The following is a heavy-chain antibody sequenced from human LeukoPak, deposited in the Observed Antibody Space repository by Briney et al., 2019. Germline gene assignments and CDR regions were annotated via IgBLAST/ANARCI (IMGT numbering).Heavy chain of an antibody. CDR2: IYYSGSA. CDR1: GGSISSYY. Sequence: SETLSLTCTVSGGSISSYYWSWIRQPPGKGLEWIEYIYYSGSANYNPSLKSRVTISVDTSKNQFSLKLSSVTAADTAVYYCARTITGAFDIWGQGTMVTVSS. J-gene: IGHJ3*02. V-gene: IGHV4-59*01. CDR3: ARTITGAFDI. D-gene: IGHD3-9*01.